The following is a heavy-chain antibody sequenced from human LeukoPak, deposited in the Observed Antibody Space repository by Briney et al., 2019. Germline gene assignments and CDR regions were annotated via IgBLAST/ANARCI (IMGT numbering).Heavy chain of an antibody. D-gene: IGHD3-3*01. CDR3: ARHLGVDHYFWSGYGAFDI. CDR1: GYTFTGYH. V-gene: IGHV1-2*02. Sequence: ASVKVSCKASGYTFTGYHMHWVRQAPGQGLEWMGWINPNSGGTNYAQKFQGRVTMTRDTSISTAYMELSRLRSDDTAVYYCARHLGVDHYFWSGYGAFDIWGQGTMVTVSS. CDR2: INPNSGGT. J-gene: IGHJ3*02.